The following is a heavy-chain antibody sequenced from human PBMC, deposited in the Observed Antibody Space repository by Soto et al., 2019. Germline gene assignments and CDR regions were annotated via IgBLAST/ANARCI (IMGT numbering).Heavy chain of an antibody. J-gene: IGHJ4*02. CDR2: ISGSGGST. V-gene: IGHV3-23*01. D-gene: IGHD2-2*01. CDR1: GFTFSSYA. Sequence: EVKLLESGGGLVQPGGSLRLSCAASGFTFSSYAMSWVRQAPGKGLEWVSAISGSGGSTYYADSVKGRFTISIDNSKNTLYLQMNSLRAEDTAVYYCAKDPRIYDYVDYWGQGTLVTVSS. CDR3: AKDPRIYDYVDY.